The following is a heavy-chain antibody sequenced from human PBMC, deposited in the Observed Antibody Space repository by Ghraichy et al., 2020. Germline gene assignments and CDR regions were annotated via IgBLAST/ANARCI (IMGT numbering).Heavy chain of an antibody. CDR2: IGGAGGAT. CDR3: AKEHNYFDSSGP. D-gene: IGHD3-22*01. V-gene: IGHV3-23*01. CDR1: GFTFSSYA. J-gene: IGHJ4*02. Sequence: GGSLRLSCATSGFTFSSYAMSWFRQAPGKGPEWVSAIGGAGGATFYADSVKGRFTISRDNSKNTLYLQMSSLGAEDTALYYCAKEHNYFDSSGPWGQETLVTVSS.